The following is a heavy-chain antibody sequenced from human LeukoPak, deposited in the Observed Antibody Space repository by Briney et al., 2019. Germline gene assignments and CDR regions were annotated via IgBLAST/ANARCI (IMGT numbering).Heavy chain of an antibody. Sequence: PSETLSLTCAVYGGSFSGYYWTWIRQPPGKGLEWIGEINHSGSTNYNPSLKSRVTISVDTSKNQFSLKLSSVTAADTAVYYCARGFGYGDYVVDYWGQGTLVTVSS. CDR2: INHSGST. D-gene: IGHD4-17*01. CDR3: ARGFGYGDYVVDY. CDR1: GGSFSGYY. V-gene: IGHV4-34*01. J-gene: IGHJ4*02.